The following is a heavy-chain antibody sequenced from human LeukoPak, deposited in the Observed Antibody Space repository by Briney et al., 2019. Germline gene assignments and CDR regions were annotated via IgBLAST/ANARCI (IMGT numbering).Heavy chain of an antibody. CDR2: IRSDTSTK. CDR1: GFTFSSYS. J-gene: IGHJ4*02. D-gene: IGHD4-23*01. CDR3: ARDGGGNSLRPRQFDY. Sequence: GGSLRLSCAASGFTFSSYSINWVRQAPGKGLEWVSYIRSDTSTKYYADSVKGRFTISRDNAKNLLYLQMNSLRAEDTAVYYCARDGGGNSLRPRQFDYWGQGTLVTVSS. V-gene: IGHV3-48*04.